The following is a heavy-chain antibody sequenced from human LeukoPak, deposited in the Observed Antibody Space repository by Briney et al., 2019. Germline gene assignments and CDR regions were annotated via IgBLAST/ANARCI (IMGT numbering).Heavy chain of an antibody. CDR3: ARDHLGSLEGSGYYYPSDVDY. J-gene: IGHJ4*02. CDR2: ISAYNGNT. D-gene: IGHD3-22*01. V-gene: IGHV1-18*01. Sequence: ASVNVSCKASGYTFTSYGISWVRQAPGQGLEWMGWISAYNGNTNYAQKLQGRVTMTTDTSTSTVYMELRSLRSDDTAVYYCARDHLGSLEGSGYYYPSDVDYWGQGTLVTVSS. CDR1: GYTFTSYG.